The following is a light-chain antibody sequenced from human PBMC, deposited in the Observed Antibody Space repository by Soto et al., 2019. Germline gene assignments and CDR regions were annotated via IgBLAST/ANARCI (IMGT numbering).Light chain of an antibody. CDR1: QSISSW. CDR3: QHYDAYPIT. CDR2: KAS. J-gene: IGKJ5*01. V-gene: IGKV1-5*03. Sequence: DIQMTQSPSTLSASVGDRVTITCRASQSISSWLAWHQQKSGKAPKLLIYKASTLESGVPSRFSGSGSGTEFTLTISSLQPDDFATYYCQHYDAYPITFGQGTRLEIK.